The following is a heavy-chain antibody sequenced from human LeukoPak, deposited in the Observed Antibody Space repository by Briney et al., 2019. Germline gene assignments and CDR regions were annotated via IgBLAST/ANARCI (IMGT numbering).Heavy chain of an antibody. J-gene: IGHJ4*02. CDR3: ASGGQWEPPAY. CDR1: GGSISQYY. CDR2: IHASGTT. V-gene: IGHV4-4*08. D-gene: IGHD1-26*01. Sequence: PSETLSLTCAVSGGSISQYYWSWLRQAPGKGLEWIGYIHASGTTTYNPSLKSRVTMSVDTSNNQFSLTLTTVTEADTAVYFCASGGQWEPPAYWGQGTLVTVSS.